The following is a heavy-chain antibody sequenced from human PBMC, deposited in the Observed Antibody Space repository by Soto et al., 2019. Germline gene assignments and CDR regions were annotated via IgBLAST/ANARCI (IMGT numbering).Heavy chain of an antibody. CDR1: GFTFSSYA. CDR2: ISGSGGST. V-gene: IGHV3-23*01. J-gene: IGHJ6*02. Sequence: GGSLRLSCAASGFTFSSYAMSWVRQAPGKGLEWVSAISGSGGSTYYADSVKGRFTISRDNSKNTLYLQMNSLRAEDSDVKYGAKYQGDIVVVPAAIEPYYSYGMDVWGQGTTVTVSS. D-gene: IGHD2-2*01. CDR3: AKYQGDIVVVPAAIEPYYSYGMDV.